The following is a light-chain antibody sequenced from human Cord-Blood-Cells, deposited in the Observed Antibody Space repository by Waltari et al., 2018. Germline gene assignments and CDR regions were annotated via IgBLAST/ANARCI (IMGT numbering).Light chain of an antibody. J-gene: IGKJ2*01. Sequence: EFVLTQSPGTLSLSPGERATLSCRASQSVSSSYLAWYQQKPGQAPRLRIYGASSRATGIPDRFSGSGSGTDFTLTISRLEPEDFAVYYCQQYGSSQEYTFGQGTKLEIK. V-gene: IGKV3-20*01. CDR2: GAS. CDR1: QSVSSSY. CDR3: QQYGSSQEYT.